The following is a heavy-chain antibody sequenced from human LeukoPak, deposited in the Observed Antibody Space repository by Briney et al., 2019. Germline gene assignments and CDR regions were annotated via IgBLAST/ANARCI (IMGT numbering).Heavy chain of an antibody. D-gene: IGHD4/OR15-4a*01. CDR1: GFTFSSYA. V-gene: IGHV3-23*01. J-gene: IGHJ4*02. Sequence: PGGSLGLSCAASGFTFSSYAMSWVRQAPGKGLEWVSAISGSGGSTYYADSVKGRFTISRDNSKSTLYLQMNSLRAEDTAVYYCAKTPYGGTVGYFDYWGQGTLVTVSS. CDR2: ISGSGGST. CDR3: AKTPYGGTVGYFDY.